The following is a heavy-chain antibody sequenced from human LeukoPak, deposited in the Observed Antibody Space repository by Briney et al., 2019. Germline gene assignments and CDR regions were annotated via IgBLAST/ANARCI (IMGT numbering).Heavy chain of an antibody. D-gene: IGHD3-10*01. Sequence: PGGSLRLSCAASGFTFDDYAMHWVRQAPGKGMEWVSLISWEGQTTYYAGSVRGRFTVSRDNSKNSLFLEMKSLTTDDTAFYYCTRDTDFGSPTNYFDHWGQGTLVSVSS. J-gene: IGHJ4*02. V-gene: IGHV3-43*01. CDR2: ISWEGQTT. CDR1: GFTFDDYA. CDR3: TRDTDFGSPTNYFDH.